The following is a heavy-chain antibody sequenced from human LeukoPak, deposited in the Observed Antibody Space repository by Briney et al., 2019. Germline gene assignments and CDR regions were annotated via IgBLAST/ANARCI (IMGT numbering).Heavy chain of an antibody. J-gene: IGHJ4*02. CDR1: GHTFTGYY. D-gene: IGHD5-18*01. CDR2: IIPIFGTA. Sequence: SVRVSCKASGHTFTGYYMHWVRQAPGQGLEWMGGIIPIFGTANYAQKFQGRVTITADESTSTAYMELSSLRSEDTAVYYCARGRGYSYGSYDYWGQGTLVTVSS. CDR3: ARGRGYSYGSYDY. V-gene: IGHV1-69*13.